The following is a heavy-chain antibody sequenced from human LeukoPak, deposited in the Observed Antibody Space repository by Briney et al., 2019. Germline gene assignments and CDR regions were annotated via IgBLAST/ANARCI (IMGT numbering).Heavy chain of an antibody. CDR3: AKGSSSWYAGFCDY. Sequence: SGGSLRLSCADSGFTFSSYAMSWVRQAPGKGLEWVSAISGSGGSTYYADSVKGRFTISRDNSKNTLYLQMNSLRAEDTAVYYCAKGSSSWYAGFCDYWGQGTLVTVSS. CDR2: ISGSGGST. V-gene: IGHV3-23*01. J-gene: IGHJ4*02. CDR1: GFTFSSYA. D-gene: IGHD6-13*01.